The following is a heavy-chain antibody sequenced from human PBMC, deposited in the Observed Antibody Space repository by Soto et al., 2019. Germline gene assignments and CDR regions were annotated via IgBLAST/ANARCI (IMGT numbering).Heavy chain of an antibody. Sequence: ASVKVSCKASGYTLTGYYMHWVRQAPGQGLEWMGWINPNSGGTNYAQKFQGRVTMTRDTSISTAYMERSRLRSDDTRVYNWARVWASRGWTGDYYGSDVWGQGTTVTVSS. V-gene: IGHV1-2*02. D-gene: IGHD6-19*01. J-gene: IGHJ6*02. CDR2: INPNSGGT. CDR1: GYTLTGYY. CDR3: ARVWASRGWTGDYYGSDV.